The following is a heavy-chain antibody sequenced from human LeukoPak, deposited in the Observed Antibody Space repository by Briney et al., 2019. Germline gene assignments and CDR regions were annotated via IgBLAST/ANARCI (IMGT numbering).Heavy chain of an antibody. V-gene: IGHV4-39*07. Sequence: PSDTLSLTCTVSGRSISSSSYYGGWVRQPPGKGLELIGSIYYCGSTINHPSLKSRLTKSLDTSKNQSSLKMNSVPAAGTAVYYCARMGNPATVTADYWGQGTLVTVSS. CDR1: GRSISSSSYY. CDR2: IYYCGST. D-gene: IGHD4-17*01. J-gene: IGHJ4*02. CDR3: ARMGNPATVTADY.